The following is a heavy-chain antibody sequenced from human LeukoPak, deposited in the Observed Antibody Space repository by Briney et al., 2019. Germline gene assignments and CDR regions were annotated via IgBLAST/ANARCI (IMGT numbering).Heavy chain of an antibody. CDR3: FCSSTSCYKRRGY. CDR2: IKSKTDGGTT. CDR1: GFTFSNAW. J-gene: IGHJ4*02. V-gene: IGHV3-15*01. D-gene: IGHD2-2*02. Sequence: GGSLRLSCAASGFTFSNAWMSWVRQAPGKGLEWVGRIKSKTDGGTTDYAAPVKGRFTISRGDSRNTLYLQMNSLKTEDTAVYYCFCSSTSCYKRRGYWGQGTLVTVSS.